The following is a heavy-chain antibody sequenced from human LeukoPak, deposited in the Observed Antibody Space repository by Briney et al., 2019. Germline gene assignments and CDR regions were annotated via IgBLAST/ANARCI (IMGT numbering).Heavy chain of an antibody. CDR3: AKAAVLLWFGESPYFDY. V-gene: IGHV3-33*06. Sequence: GRSLRLSCEASGFTFSTYGMHWVRQAPGKGLEWVAVIWYDGSNKNYADSVKGRFTISRDNSKNTLYLQMNSLRAEDTAVYYCAKAAVLLWFGESPYFDYWGQGTLVTVSS. J-gene: IGHJ4*02. CDR2: IWYDGSNK. D-gene: IGHD3-10*01. CDR1: GFTFSTYG.